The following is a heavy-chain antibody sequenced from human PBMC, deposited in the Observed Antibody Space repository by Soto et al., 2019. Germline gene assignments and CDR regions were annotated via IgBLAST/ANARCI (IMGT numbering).Heavy chain of an antibody. V-gene: IGHV3-30-3*01. D-gene: IGHD5-18*01. J-gene: IGHJ3*02. Sequence: AAEVKSGSQAMHRVRQEPGKGLEWVAAISNDGNRQLYADSVKDRFTISRDNSRNTLDLQMNNLRTEDTGVYFCARDIYSYGSVGTPDIWGQGTMVTVSS. CDR3: ARDIYSYGSVGTPDI. CDR1: EVKSGSQA. CDR2: ISNDGNRQ.